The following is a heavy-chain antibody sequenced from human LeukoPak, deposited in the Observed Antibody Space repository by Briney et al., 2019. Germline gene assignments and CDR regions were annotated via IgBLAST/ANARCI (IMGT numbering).Heavy chain of an antibody. D-gene: IGHD3/OR15-3a*01. CDR2: INHSGST. CDR1: GGSFSGYY. Sequence: SETLSLTCAVYGGSFSGYYWSWIRQPPGKGLEWVGEINHSGSTNYNPSLKSRVTISVDTSKNQFSLKLSSVTAADTAVYYCARSAGLDSFDYWGQGTLVTVSS. CDR3: ARSAGLDSFDY. V-gene: IGHV4-34*01. J-gene: IGHJ4*02.